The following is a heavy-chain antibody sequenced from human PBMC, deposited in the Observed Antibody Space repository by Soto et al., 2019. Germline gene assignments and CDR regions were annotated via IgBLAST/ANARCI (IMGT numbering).Heavy chain of an antibody. CDR3: AKDPRLDSSGYYYID. D-gene: IGHD3-22*01. J-gene: IGHJ4*02. V-gene: IGHV3-30*18. Sequence: GGSLRLSCAASGFTFSSYGMHWVRQAPGKGLEWVAVISYDGSNKYYADSVKGRFTISRDNSKNTLYLQMNSLRAEDTAVYYCAKDPRLDSSGYYYIDWGQGTLVTVSS. CDR1: GFTFSSYG. CDR2: ISYDGSNK.